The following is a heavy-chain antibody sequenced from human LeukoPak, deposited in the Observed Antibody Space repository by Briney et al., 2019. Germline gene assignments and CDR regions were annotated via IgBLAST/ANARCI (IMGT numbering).Heavy chain of an antibody. V-gene: IGHV4-59*12. D-gene: IGHD1-26*01. J-gene: IGHJ6*02. CDR1: GGSISSYY. CDR3: ARDYSLHGMDV. CDR2: IYYSGST. Sequence: PSETLSLTCTVSGGSISSYYWSWIRQPPGKGLEWIGYIYYSGSTNYNPSLKSRVTISVDTSKNQFSLKLSSVTAADTAVCYCARDYSLHGMDVWGQGTTVTVSS.